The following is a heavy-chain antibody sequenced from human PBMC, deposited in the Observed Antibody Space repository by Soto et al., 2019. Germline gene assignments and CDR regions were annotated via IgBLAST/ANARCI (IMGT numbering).Heavy chain of an antibody. Sequence: QVQLVQSGAEVKKPGSSVKVSCKASGGTFSSYAISWVRQAPGQGLEWMGGIIPIFGTANYAQKFQGRVTITADKSTSTAYMELSSLRSEDTAVYYCARGKSGSYYLDYYYGMDVWGQGTTVTVAS. J-gene: IGHJ6*02. D-gene: IGHD1-26*01. CDR3: ARGKSGSYYLDYYYGMDV. CDR1: GGTFSSYA. V-gene: IGHV1-69*06. CDR2: IIPIFGTA.